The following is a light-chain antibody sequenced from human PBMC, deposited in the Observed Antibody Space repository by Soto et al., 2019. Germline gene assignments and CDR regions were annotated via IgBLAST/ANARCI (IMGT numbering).Light chain of an antibody. CDR1: QDISSH. CDR2: GAS. CDR3: QQYHLYTWT. J-gene: IGKJ1*01. V-gene: IGKV1-16*01. Sequence: DIQMTQSPSSLSASVGDRVTITCRASQDISSHLAWFQQKPGKAPKSLMFGASNLRSGVPSRFSDSGSGTVFTFTISSLQPDDFATYYCQQYHLYTWTFGQGTKVEI.